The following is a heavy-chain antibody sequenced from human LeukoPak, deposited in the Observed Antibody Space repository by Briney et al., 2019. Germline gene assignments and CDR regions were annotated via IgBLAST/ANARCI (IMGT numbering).Heavy chain of an antibody. J-gene: IGHJ3*02. CDR2: IYPGGDA. D-gene: IGHD2/OR15-2a*01. CDR1: GFTISSNY. CDR3: ARTLVEIATFDAFDI. V-gene: IGHV3-53*01. Sequence: GESLRLSCAASGFTISSNYMSWVRQAPGKGPEWLSVIYPGGDAYYAEFVEGRFAISRDSSQNTLYLQLSNLRAEDTAVYYCARTLVEIATFDAFDIWGQGTMVTVSS.